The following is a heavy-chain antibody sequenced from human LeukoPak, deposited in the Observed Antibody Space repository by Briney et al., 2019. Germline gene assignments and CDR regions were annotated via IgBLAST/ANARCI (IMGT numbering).Heavy chain of an antibody. CDR3: ARGKLGAFDI. D-gene: IGHD3-16*01. Sequence: PGGSLRLSCAASGFTFSSYEMNWVRQAPGKGLEWVSYISSSGSTIYYADSVKGRFTISRDNAKNTLYLQMNGLRAEDTAVYYCARGKLGAFDIWGQGTMVTVSS. V-gene: IGHV3-48*03. CDR1: GFTFSSYE. CDR2: ISSSGSTI. J-gene: IGHJ3*02.